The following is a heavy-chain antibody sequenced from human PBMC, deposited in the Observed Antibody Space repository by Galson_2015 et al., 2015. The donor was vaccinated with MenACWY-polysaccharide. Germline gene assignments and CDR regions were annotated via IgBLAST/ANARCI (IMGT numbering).Heavy chain of an antibody. CDR3: TISIVGATSGDY. V-gene: IGHV3-73*01. Sequence: SLRLSCAASGFTFSDSAMNWVRQASGKGLEWVGRIRSRVDSYATDYAASVKGRLTISRDDSKNTAYLKMNSLTTEDTTVYYCTISIVGATSGDYSGQGTLVTVSS. D-gene: IGHD1-26*01. CDR2: IRSRVDSYAT. CDR1: GFTFSDSA. J-gene: IGHJ4*02.